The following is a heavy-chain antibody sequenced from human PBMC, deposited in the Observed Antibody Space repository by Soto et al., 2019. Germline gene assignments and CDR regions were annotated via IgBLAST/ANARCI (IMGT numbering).Heavy chain of an antibody. J-gene: IGHJ4*02. CDR3: ARDTYYYDSSGYSYFDY. CDR2: IYYSGST. V-gene: IGHV4-31*03. Sequence: PAETLSLTCTVSGGSISRVGYYWSWIRQHPGKGLEWIGYIYYSGSTYYNPSLKSRVTISVDTSKNQFSLKLSSVTAADTAVYYCARDTYYYDSSGYSYFDYWGQGTLVTVSS. D-gene: IGHD3-22*01. CDR1: GGSISRVGYY.